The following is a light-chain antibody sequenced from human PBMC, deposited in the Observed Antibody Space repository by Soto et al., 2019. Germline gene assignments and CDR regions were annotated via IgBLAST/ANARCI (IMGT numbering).Light chain of an antibody. CDR3: QKYTNVPT. CDR2: AAS. J-gene: IGKJ4*01. Sequence: DIQITQSPSSLSASVGDSVTITCRASQGISNYLAWYQQIPGKVPKLLISAASTLQSGVPSRFSGSGSGTDFTLTISSLQPADVATYYCQKYTNVPTFGGSTKVEIK. V-gene: IGKV1-27*01. CDR1: QGISNY.